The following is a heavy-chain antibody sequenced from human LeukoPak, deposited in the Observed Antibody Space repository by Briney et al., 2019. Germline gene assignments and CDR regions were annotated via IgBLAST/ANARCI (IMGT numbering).Heavy chain of an antibody. CDR3: ARLSIAVAGTHADY. Sequence: SETLSLTCTVSGGSISSYYWSWIRQPPGKGLEWIGYIYYSGSTNYNPSLKSRVTISVDTSKNQFSLKLSSVTAADTAVYYCARLSIAVAGTHADYWGQGTLVTVSS. CDR1: GGSISSYY. CDR2: IYYSGST. D-gene: IGHD6-19*01. V-gene: IGHV4-59*12. J-gene: IGHJ4*02.